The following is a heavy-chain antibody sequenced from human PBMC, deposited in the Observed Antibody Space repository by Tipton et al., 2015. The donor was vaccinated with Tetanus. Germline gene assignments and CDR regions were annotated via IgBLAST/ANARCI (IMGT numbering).Heavy chain of an antibody. CDR3: ARANNDLPKKGPFDS. CDR1: GDSVSGYY. V-gene: IGHV4-59*02. Sequence: TLSLTCTVSGDSVSGYYWSWIWQPPGKGLEWVGYVYYTGDTNYNPSLKSRVTISMDRSENQISLKMTSVTAADTAVYYCARANNDLPKKGPFDSWGQGRLVIVSS. D-gene: IGHD1-1*01. CDR2: VYYTGDT. J-gene: IGHJ4*02.